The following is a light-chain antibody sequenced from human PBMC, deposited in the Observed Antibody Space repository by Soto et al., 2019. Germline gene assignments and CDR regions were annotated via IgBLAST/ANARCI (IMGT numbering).Light chain of an antibody. CDR2: EVN. Sequence: QSALTQPPSASGSPGQSVTISCTGSSSDVGGYNYVSWYRHHPGKAPRLMIYEVNKRPSGVPDRFSGSKSGNTASLTVSGLQAEDEADYYCSSYVGSNRGVFGGGTKVTVL. V-gene: IGLV2-8*01. J-gene: IGLJ3*02. CDR1: SSDVGGYNY. CDR3: SSYVGSNRGV.